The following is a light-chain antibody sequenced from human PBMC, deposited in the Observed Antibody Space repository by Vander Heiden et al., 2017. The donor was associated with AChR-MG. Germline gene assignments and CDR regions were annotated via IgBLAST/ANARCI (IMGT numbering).Light chain of an antibody. Sequence: QSALTPPASVSGSPGQSVAISCTGTSNDVGGYNYVPWYQHPPGQAPTVLIFDVSRRPAEVSNRFSGSKTGNTASLTISGLQAEDEADYYCSAYAGSSTWVFGGGTKVTVL. CDR3: SAYAGSSTWV. CDR1: SNDVGGYNY. V-gene: IGLV2-14*03. CDR2: DVS. J-gene: IGLJ3*02.